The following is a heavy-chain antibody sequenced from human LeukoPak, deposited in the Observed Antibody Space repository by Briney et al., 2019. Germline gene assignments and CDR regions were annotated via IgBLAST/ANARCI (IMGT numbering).Heavy chain of an antibody. J-gene: IGHJ4*02. CDR1: GDSVSSNSAT. CDR3: ARTNVTIVAVDY. Sequence: SQTLSLTGAISGDSVSSNSATWTWIRQSPSRGLEWLGRTYFRSKWYNDYAVSVKSRITINPDTAKNQISLQLNSVTPEDTAVYYCARTNVTIVAVDYWGQGTLVTVSS. CDR2: TYFRSKWYN. D-gene: IGHD5-12*01. V-gene: IGHV6-1*01.